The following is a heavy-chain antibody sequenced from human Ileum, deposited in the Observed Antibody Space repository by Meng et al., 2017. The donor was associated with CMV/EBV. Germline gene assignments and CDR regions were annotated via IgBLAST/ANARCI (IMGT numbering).Heavy chain of an antibody. J-gene: IGHJ4*02. CDR2: IYTSGST. V-gene: IGHV4-4*07. D-gene: IGHD3-16*02. CDR1: RRSTGINF. CDR3: AREVGGVWGSYRYFAY. Sequence: LQVSVTGGLIISGPLHPMRMFSRRSTGINFWSWIRQPAGHGLGWIGRIYTSGSTNYKHSLKSRFTMSVDTSKNQFSLKLSSVTAADTAVYYCAREVGGVWGSYRYFAYWGQGTLVTVSS.